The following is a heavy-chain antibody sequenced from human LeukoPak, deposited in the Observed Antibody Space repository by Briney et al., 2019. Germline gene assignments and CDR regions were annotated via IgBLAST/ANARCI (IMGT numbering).Heavy chain of an antibody. Sequence: GGSLRLSCAASGFTFSSYWMSWVRQAPGKGLEWVANIKQDGSEKYYVDSVKGRFTISRDNAKNSLYLQMNSLRAEDTAVYYCARTPYCSGGSCYSNSYYYYYYYMDVWGKGTTVTVSS. D-gene: IGHD2-15*01. CDR3: ARTPYCSGGSCYSNSYYYYYYYMDV. CDR2: IKQDGSEK. V-gene: IGHV3-7*01. CDR1: GFTFSSYW. J-gene: IGHJ6*03.